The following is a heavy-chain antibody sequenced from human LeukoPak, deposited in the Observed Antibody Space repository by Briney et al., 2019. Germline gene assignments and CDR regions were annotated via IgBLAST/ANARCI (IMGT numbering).Heavy chain of an antibody. J-gene: IGHJ5*02. V-gene: IGHV3-15*07. Sequence: GGSLRLSCTASGFTFGDYAMNWVRQAPGKGLEWVGRIRSNSDGGTIDYAAPVKGRFTLSRDDSKTTLYLQMNSLQTEDTAVYYCATDFYDSTWGQGTLVTVSS. CDR3: ATDFYDST. D-gene: IGHD3-22*01. CDR1: GFTFGDYA. CDR2: IRSNSDGGTI.